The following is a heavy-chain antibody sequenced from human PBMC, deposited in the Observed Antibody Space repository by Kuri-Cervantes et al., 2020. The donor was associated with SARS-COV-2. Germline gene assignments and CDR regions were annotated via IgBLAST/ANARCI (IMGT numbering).Heavy chain of an antibody. J-gene: IGHJ4*02. V-gene: IGHV4-59*12. CDR2: IYYSGST. CDR3: ARGGSRYDYIWGSYLVGFDY. D-gene: IGHD3-16*01. CDR1: GGSISSYY. Sequence: SETLSLTCTVSGGSISSYYWSWIRQPPGKGLEWIGYIYYSGSTNYNPSLKSRVTISVDTSKNQFSLKLSSVTAADTAVYYCARGGSRYDYIWGSYLVGFDYWGQGTLVTVSS.